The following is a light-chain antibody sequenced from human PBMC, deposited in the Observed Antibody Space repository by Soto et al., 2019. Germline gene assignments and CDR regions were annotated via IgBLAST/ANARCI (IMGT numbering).Light chain of an antibody. V-gene: IGKV1-5*03. CDR1: QSTSTH. CDR2: RAS. J-gene: IGKJ1*01. Sequence: DIQMTQSPSTLSASVGDRVTITCRASQSTSTHLAWYQQQPGKAPKLLISRASRLESGVPSRFSGSGSGTEFTLTISSLQPDDFATYYCQQHSTFSLTFGQGTKVDIK. CDR3: QQHSTFSLT.